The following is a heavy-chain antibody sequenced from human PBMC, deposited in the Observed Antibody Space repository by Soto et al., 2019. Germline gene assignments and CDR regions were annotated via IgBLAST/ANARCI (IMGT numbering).Heavy chain of an antibody. CDR2: ISYDGSNK. CDR1: GFIFSAYG. CDR3: AKDLSSPTYGLED. V-gene: IGHV3-30*18. Sequence: QVHLVESGGGVVQPGRSLRLSCAASGFIFSAYGMHWVRQAPGKGLEWVAFISYDGSNKQYVDSVKGRFTISRDNSKEKVYLQMNSLRDEDRAVYHCAKDLSSPTYGLEDWGQGTMVTVSS. J-gene: IGHJ6*02.